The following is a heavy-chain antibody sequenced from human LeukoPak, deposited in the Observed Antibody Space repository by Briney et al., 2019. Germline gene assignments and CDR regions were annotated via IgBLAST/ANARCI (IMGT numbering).Heavy chain of an antibody. D-gene: IGHD2-2*01. CDR1: GGSISSYY. J-gene: IGHJ5*02. CDR2: IYYSGST. CDR3: ARGSGYCSSTSCWFDP. V-gene: IGHV4-59*01. Sequence: TSETLSLTCTVSGGSISSYYWSWIRQPPGKGLEWIGYIYYSGSTNYNPSLKSRVTISVDTSKNQFSLKLSSVTAADTAVYYCARGSGYCSSTSCWFDPWGQGTLVTVSS.